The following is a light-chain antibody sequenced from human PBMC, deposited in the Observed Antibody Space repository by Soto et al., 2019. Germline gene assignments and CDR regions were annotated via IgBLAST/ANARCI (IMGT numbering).Light chain of an antibody. V-gene: IGKV1-5*01. CDR3: QQYNSYSSWT. J-gene: IGKJ1*01. CDR2: DAS. CDR1: QSISSW. Sequence: DIQMTQSPSTLSASVGDRVTITCRASQSISSWLAWYQQKPGKAPKLLIYDASSSESGVPSRFSGSGSGTEFPLTISSLQPDDVATYYCQQYNSYSSWTFGQGTKVDIK.